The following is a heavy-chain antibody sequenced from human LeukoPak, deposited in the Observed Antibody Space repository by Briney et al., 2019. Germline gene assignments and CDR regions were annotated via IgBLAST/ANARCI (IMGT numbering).Heavy chain of an antibody. Sequence: SETLSLTCTVSGGSISSGGYYWSWIRQHPGKGLEWIGYIYYSGSTYCNPSLKSRVTISVDTSKNQFSLKLSSVTAADTAVYYCARRRSGSGLFDPWGQGTLVTVSS. J-gene: IGHJ5*02. CDR2: IYYSGST. V-gene: IGHV4-31*03. CDR1: GGSISSGGYY. CDR3: ARRRSGSGLFDP. D-gene: IGHD3-22*01.